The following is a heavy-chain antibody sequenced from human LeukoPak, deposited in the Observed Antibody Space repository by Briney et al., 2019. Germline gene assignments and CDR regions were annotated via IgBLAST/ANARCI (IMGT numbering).Heavy chain of an antibody. V-gene: IGHV3-7*01. CDR2: IKQDGSEK. Sequence: PGGSLRLSCAASGFTFSSYWMSWVRQAPGKGLEWVAIIKQDGSEKYYVDSVKGRFTISRDNAKNSLYLQMNSLRAEDTAVYYCARSGWAYCGGDCYSEPGAFDIWGQGTMVTVSS. CDR3: ARSGWAYCGGDCYSEPGAFDI. D-gene: IGHD2-21*01. J-gene: IGHJ3*02. CDR1: GFTFSSYW.